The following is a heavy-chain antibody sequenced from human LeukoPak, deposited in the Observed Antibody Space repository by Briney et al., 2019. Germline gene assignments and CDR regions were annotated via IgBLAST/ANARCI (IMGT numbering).Heavy chain of an antibody. D-gene: IGHD2-21*02. V-gene: IGHV3-23*01. CDR1: GFTFSSYA. J-gene: IGHJ3*02. Sequence: GGSLRLSCAPSGFTFSSYAMSWVRQAPGKGLEWVSAISGSGGSTYYADSVKGRFTISRDNSKNTLYLQMNSLRAEDTAVYYCAKIIHIVVVTDAFDIWGQGTMVTVSS. CDR2: ISGSGGST. CDR3: AKIIHIVVVTDAFDI.